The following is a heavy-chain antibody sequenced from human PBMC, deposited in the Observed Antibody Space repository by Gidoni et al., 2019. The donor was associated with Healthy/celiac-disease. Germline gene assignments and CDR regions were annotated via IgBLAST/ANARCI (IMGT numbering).Heavy chain of an antibody. V-gene: IGHV1-69*01. CDR2: IIPIFGTA. Sequence: VQLFQSGAEVKKPGSSVKVSCKSSACTFTSYAISWVRQAPGQGLEWMGGIIPIFGTANYAQKFQGRVTITADESTSTAYMELSSLRSEDTAVYYCAREIRGRAAAGNWFDPWGQGTLVTVSS. CDR1: ACTFTSYA. D-gene: IGHD6-13*01. J-gene: IGHJ5*02. CDR3: AREIRGRAAAGNWFDP.